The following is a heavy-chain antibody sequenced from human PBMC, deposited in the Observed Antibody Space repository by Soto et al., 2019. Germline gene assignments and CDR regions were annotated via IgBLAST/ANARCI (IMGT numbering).Heavy chain of an antibody. CDR3: ARLGAYYQALDS. CDR1: DGPITPNY. Sequence: PSETLSLTCPVPDGPITPNYNTWLRQPPGKGVEWIGYVYYAGTTTYHPSLKSRVTISIDTSKNEVSLKLTSVTTADTAVYYCARLGAYYQALDSWGQGTLVTV. V-gene: IGHV4-59*08. CDR2: VYYAGTT. D-gene: IGHD3-22*01. J-gene: IGHJ4*02.